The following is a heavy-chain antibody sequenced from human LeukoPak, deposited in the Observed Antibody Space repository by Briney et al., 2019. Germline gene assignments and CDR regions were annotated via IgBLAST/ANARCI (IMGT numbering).Heavy chain of an antibody. CDR1: GFTFSSYS. D-gene: IGHD1-26*01. CDR2: ISTTSTYI. CDR3: ARGPGGGSYIRFDY. V-gene: IGHV3-21*01. J-gene: IGHJ4*02. Sequence: PGGSLRLSCAASGFTFSSYSMNWVRQAPGKGLEWVSSISTTSTYIYYADSLKGRFTISRDNAKNSLYLQMNSLRAEDTAVYYCARGPGGGSYIRFDYWGQGTLVTVSS.